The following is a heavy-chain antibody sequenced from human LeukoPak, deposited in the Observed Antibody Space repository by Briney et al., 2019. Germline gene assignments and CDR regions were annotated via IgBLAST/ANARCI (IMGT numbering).Heavy chain of an antibody. D-gene: IGHD5-18*01. J-gene: IGHJ4*02. CDR2: IYYSGST. CDR3: ATIGYNYELDY. Sequence: SETLSLTCTVSVGSISSISYYWGWIRQPPGKGLEWIGGIYYSGSTYYNPALKSRVTISVDTSKNQFSLKLSSVTAADTAVYYCATIGYNYELDYWGQGTLVTVSS. V-gene: IGHV4-39*01. CDR1: VGSISSISYY.